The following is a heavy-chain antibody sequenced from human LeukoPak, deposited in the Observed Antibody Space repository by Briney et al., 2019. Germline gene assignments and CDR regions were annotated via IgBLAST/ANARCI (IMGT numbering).Heavy chain of an antibody. CDR3: ARHRRWQLRAFDI. V-gene: IGHV4-59*08. J-gene: IGHJ3*02. Sequence: SETLSLTCTVSGGSISSYFWSWIRQPPGKGLEWIGYIYFSGSTDYNPSLKSRVTISVDTSKNQFSLKLSSVTAADTAVYYCARHRRWQLRAFDIWGQGTMVTVSS. D-gene: IGHD4-23*01. CDR2: IYFSGST. CDR1: GGSISSYF.